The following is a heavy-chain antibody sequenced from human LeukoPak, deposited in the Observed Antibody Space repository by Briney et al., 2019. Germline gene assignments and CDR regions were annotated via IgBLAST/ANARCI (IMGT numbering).Heavy chain of an antibody. CDR1: GYSFTSYW. J-gene: IGHJ4*02. V-gene: IGHV5-51*01. D-gene: IGHD3-16*02. CDR3: ARYRLGELSLWGDYFDY. Sequence: GESLKISCKGSGYSFTSYWIGWVRQMPGKGLEWMGISYPGDSDTRYSPSFQGQVTISADKSISTAYLQWSSLKASDTAMYYCARYRLGELSLWGDYFDYWGQGTLVTVSS. CDR2: SYPGDSDT.